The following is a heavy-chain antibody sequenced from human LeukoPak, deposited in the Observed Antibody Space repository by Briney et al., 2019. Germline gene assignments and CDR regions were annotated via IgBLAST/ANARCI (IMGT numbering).Heavy chain of an antibody. D-gene: IGHD6-19*01. Sequence: PSETLSLTCTVSGGSISSSSYYWGWIRQPPGKGLEWIGSIYYSGSTYYNPSLKSRVTISVDTSKNQISLRLNSLTAADTAVYYCAYSSGYQQHWGQGTLVTVSS. V-gene: IGHV4-39*07. CDR2: IYYSGST. CDR1: GGSISSSSYY. CDR3: AYSSGYQQH. J-gene: IGHJ1*01.